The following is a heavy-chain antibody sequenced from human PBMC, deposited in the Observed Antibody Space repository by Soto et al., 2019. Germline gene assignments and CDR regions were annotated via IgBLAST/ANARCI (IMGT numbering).Heavy chain of an antibody. D-gene: IGHD2-2*01. V-gene: IGHV1-46*01. CDR2: INPSGGST. CDR3: ARVSYGYCSSTSCLKAFDI. CDR1: GYTFTSYY. J-gene: IGHJ3*02. Sequence: GASVKVSCKASGYTFTSYYMHWVRQAPGQGLEWMGIINPSGGSTGYAQKFQGRVTMTRDTSTSTVYMELSSLRSEDTAVYYCARVSYGYCSSTSCLKAFDIWGQGTMVTVSS.